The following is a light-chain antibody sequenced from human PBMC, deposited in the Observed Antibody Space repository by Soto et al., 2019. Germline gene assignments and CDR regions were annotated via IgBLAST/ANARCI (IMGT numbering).Light chain of an antibody. J-gene: IGLJ3*02. CDR3: QTWAAGSSWV. CDR1: SGHSSYP. Sequence: QPVLTQSPSASASLGASVKLTCTLSSGHSSYPIAWHQQLPEKSPRHLIKINSDGSHTKGDGIPDRFSGSSSGADRYLTISSLQSEDEADYYCQTWAAGSSWVFGGGTKLTVL. V-gene: IGLV4-69*01. CDR2: INSDGSH.